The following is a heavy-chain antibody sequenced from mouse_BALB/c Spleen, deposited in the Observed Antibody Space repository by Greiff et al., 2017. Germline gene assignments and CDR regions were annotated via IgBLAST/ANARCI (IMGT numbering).Heavy chain of an antibody. CDR1: GYTFTSYW. CDR2: INPSNGRT. D-gene: IGHD1-2*01. J-gene: IGHJ4*01. Sequence: QVQLQQPGAELVKPGASVKLSCKASGYTFTSYWMHWVKQRPGQGLEWIGEINPSNGRTNYNEKFKSKATLTVDKSSSTAYMQLSSLTSEDAAVYYCARNYGPYYYAMDYWGQGTSGTVSS. V-gene: IGHV1S81*02. CDR3: ARNYGPYYYAMDY.